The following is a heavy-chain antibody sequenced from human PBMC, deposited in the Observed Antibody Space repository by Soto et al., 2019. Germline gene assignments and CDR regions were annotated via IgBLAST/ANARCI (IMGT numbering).Heavy chain of an antibody. CDR2: INHSGST. CDR3: ARVSLSGVWGSYRSFRYFDY. Sequence: SETLSLTCAVYGGSFSGYYWSWIRQPPGKGLEWIGEINHSGSTNYNPSLKSRVTISVDTSKNQFSLKLSSVTAADTAVYYCARVSLSGVWGSYRSFRYFDYWGQGTLVTVS. V-gene: IGHV4-34*01. D-gene: IGHD3-16*02. CDR1: GGSFSGYY. J-gene: IGHJ4*02.